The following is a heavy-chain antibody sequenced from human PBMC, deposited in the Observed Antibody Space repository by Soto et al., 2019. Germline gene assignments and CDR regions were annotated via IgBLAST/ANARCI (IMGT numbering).Heavy chain of an antibody. CDR2: IYYSGST. Sequence: PSETLSLTCTVSGGSISSYYWSWIRQPPGKGLEWIGYIYYSGSTNYNPSLKSRVTISVDTSKNQFSLKLSSVTAADKAVYYYARGGTYYDILTGTIYYYYGMDVWGQGTTVTVSS. CDR1: GGSISSYY. CDR3: ARGGTYYDILTGTIYYYYGMDV. J-gene: IGHJ6*02. V-gene: IGHV4-59*01. D-gene: IGHD3-9*01.